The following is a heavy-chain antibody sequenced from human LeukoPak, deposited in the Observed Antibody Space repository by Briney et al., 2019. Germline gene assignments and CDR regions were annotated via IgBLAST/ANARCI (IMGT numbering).Heavy chain of an antibody. V-gene: IGHV3-53*01. J-gene: IGHJ3*02. CDR2: IYSGGST. Sequence: GGSLRLSCAASGFTVSSNYMSWVRQAPGKGLEWVSVIYSGGSTYYADSVKGRFTISRDNSKNTLYLQMNSLRAEDTAVYYCAKDLDLTGYGYDAFDIWGQGTMVTVSS. CDR1: GFTVSSNY. D-gene: IGHD3-9*01. CDR3: AKDLDLTGYGYDAFDI.